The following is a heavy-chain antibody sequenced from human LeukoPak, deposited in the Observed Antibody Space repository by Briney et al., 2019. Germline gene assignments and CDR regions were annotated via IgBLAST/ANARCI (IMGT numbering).Heavy chain of an antibody. CDR1: GFTFSSYE. J-gene: IGHJ6*04. CDR3: AELGITMIGGV. V-gene: IGHV3-48*03. Sequence: GGSLRLSCAASGFTFSSYEMNWVRQAPGEGLEWVSYISSSGSTIYYADSVKGRFTISRDNAKNSLYPQMNSLRAEDTAVYYCAELGITMIGGVWGKGTTVTISS. D-gene: IGHD3-10*02. CDR2: ISSSGSTI.